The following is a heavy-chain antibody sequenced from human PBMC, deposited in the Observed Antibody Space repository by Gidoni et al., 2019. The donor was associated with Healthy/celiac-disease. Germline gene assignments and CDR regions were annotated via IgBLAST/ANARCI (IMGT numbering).Heavy chain of an antibody. CDR3: AKGLGYCSSTSCYWTEYYYYGMDV. CDR1: GITFSSYA. D-gene: IGHD2-2*01. J-gene: IGHJ6*02. V-gene: IGHV3-23*04. Sequence: EVQLVESGGGLVQPGGSLRLSCPAPGITFSSYAMRWVRPHPGKGLELVSAISGSGGSTYDADSVKGRFTISRDNSKNTLYLQMNSLRAEDTAVYYCAKGLGYCSSTSCYWTEYYYYGMDVWGQGTTVTVSS. CDR2: ISGSGGST.